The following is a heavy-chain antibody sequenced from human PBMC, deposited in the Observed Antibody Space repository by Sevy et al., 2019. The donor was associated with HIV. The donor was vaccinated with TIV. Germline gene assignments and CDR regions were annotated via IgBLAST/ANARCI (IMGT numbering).Heavy chain of an antibody. Sequence: GGSLRLSCTSSGFTFGDYAMSWFRQAPGKGLEWVAFIRRNSHEPYGGTTEYAASVKGRFTISRDDSKSMAYLQMNSLKTEDTAVYYCTSALATADTPEYYFDYWGQGILVTVSS. J-gene: IGHJ4*02. D-gene: IGHD5-12*01. CDR3: TSALATADTPEYYFDY. CDR1: GFTFGDYA. V-gene: IGHV3-49*03. CDR2: IRRNSHEPYGGTT.